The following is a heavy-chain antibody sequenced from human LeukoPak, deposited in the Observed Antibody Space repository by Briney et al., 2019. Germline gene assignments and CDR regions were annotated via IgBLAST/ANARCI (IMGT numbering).Heavy chain of an antibody. CDR2: IKQDGSQK. CDR3: VREVYRDSWPDS. V-gene: IGHV3-7*01. Sequence: PGGSLRLSCAGSGFTFSTYWMNWVRQLPGEGLEWLANIKQDGSQKYYVDSVKGRFTISRDNAKNSLYLQMNSLRAEDTAVYYCVREVYRDSWPDSWGQGTLVTVSS. J-gene: IGHJ5*01. CDR1: GFTFSTYW. D-gene: IGHD5-12*01.